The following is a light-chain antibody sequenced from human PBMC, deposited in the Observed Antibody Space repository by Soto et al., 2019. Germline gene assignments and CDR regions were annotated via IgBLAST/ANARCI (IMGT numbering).Light chain of an antibody. V-gene: IGLV8-61*01. J-gene: IGLJ3*02. CDR1: SGSVSTNYY. CDR2: NTY. Sequence: QTVVTQEPSFSVSPGGTVTLTCGLRSGSVSTNYYPSWYQQTPGQAPRTLIYNTYTRSSGVPDRFSGSILGNKAALTITGAQADDESDYYCVLYMGSGIWVFGGGTKLTVL. CDR3: VLYMGSGIWV.